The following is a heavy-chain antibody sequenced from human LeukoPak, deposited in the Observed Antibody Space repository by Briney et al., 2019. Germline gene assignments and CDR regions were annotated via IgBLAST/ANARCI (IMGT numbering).Heavy chain of an antibody. CDR3: AIDPNWGTHS. D-gene: IGHD7-27*01. CDR1: GFTFSSYA. J-gene: IGHJ4*02. V-gene: IGHV3-23*01. Sequence: PGGSLRLSCAASGFTFSSYAMSWVRQAPGKGLEWVSAISGSGGSTYYADSVRGRFTISRDNSKNALYLQMNSLRVEDTAVYYCAIDPNWGTHSWGQGVLVTVSS. CDR2: ISGSGGST.